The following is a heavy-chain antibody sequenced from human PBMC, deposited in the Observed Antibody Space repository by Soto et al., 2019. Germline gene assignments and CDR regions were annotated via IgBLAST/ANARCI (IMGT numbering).Heavy chain of an antibody. CDR2: IYYSGST. V-gene: IGHV4-31*03. J-gene: IGHJ6*02. CDR1: GGSISSGGYY. D-gene: IGHD6-13*01. Sequence: KLSETLSLTCTVSGGSISSGGYYWSWIRQHPGKGLEWIGYIYYSGSTYYNPSLKSRVTISVDTSKNQFSLKLSSVTAADTAVYYCARVPDSSSWYGNYYYGMDVWGQGTTVTVSS. CDR3: ARVPDSSSWYGNYYYGMDV.